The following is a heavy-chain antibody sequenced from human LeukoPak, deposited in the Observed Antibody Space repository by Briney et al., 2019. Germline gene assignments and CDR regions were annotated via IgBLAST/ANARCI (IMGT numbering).Heavy chain of an antibody. CDR2: IWYDGSNK. CDR3: AKEAGN. Sequence: GGSLRLSCAAPGFTFSSYGMPWVRQAPGKGLEWVAVIWYDGSNKYYADSVKGRFTISRDNSKNTLYLQMNSLRAEDTAVYYCAKEAGNWGQGTLVTVSS. V-gene: IGHV3-33*06. J-gene: IGHJ4*02. D-gene: IGHD6-13*01. CDR1: GFTFSSYG.